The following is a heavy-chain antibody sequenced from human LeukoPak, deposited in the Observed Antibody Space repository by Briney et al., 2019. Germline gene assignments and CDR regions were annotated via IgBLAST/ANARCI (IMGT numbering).Heavy chain of an antibody. CDR3: ARKAWSGYYYDY. J-gene: IGHJ4*02. Sequence: ASVTVSCKASGYTFTSYYMHWVRQAPGQGLEWMGIINPSGGSTSYAQKFQGRVTMTRDTSTSTVYMELSSLRSEDTAVCYCARKAWSGYYYDYWGQGTLVTVSS. V-gene: IGHV1-46*01. CDR2: INPSGGST. CDR1: GYTFTSYY. D-gene: IGHD3-22*01.